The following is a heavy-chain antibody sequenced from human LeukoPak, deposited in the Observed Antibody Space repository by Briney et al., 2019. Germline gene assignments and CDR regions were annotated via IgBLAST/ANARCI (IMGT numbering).Heavy chain of an antibody. CDR2: IRSKAYGGTT. J-gene: IGHJ6*03. V-gene: IGHV3-49*04. CDR3: TRDWALNYYYYMDV. Sequence: QTGGSLRLSCTASGFTFGDYAMSWVRQAPGKGLEWVGFIRSKAYGGTTEYAASVRGRFTISRDDSKSIAYLQMNSLKTEDTAVYYCTRDWALNYYYYMDVWGKGTTVTISS. CDR1: GFTFGDYA. D-gene: IGHD3-16*01.